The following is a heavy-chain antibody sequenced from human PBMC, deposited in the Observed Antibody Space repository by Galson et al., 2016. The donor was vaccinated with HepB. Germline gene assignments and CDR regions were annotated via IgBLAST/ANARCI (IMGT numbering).Heavy chain of an antibody. CDR3: ALGPSYYFDY. CDR2: IYHSGSI. V-gene: IGHV4-38-2*02. CDR1: GYSISSGYY. D-gene: IGHD6-6*01. J-gene: IGHJ4*02. Sequence: SETLSLTCSVSGYSISSGYYWGWIRQPPGKGLEWIGDIYHSGSIYYNPSLKSRVTISVDTSKNQFSLKLSSVTAADTAMYYCALGPSYYFDYWGQGTLVTVSS.